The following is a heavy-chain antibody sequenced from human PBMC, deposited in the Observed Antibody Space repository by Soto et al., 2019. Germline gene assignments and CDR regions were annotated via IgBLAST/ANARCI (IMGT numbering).Heavy chain of an antibody. CDR1: GYTFTSYG. CDR3: ARTGDQITIFGVVTPNYYYGMDV. Sequence: QVQLVQSGAEVKKPGASVKVSCKASGYTFTSYGISWVRQAPGQGLEWMGWISAYNGNTNYAQKLRGRVTRTKDTPTGKATRGRGSLKSDDTAVYYWARTGDQITIFGVVTPNYYYGMDVWGQGTTVTVSS. V-gene: IGHV1-18*04. CDR2: ISAYNGNT. D-gene: IGHD3-3*01. J-gene: IGHJ6*02.